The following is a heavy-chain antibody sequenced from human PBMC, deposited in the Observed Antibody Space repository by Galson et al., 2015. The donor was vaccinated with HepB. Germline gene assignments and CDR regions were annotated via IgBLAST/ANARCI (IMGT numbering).Heavy chain of an antibody. V-gene: IGHV3-48*02. Sequence: SLRLSCAASGFTFSSYTMNWVRQAPGKGLEWISYISTNSDTIHYADYVKGRLTISRDNAKNSLYLEMNSLRDDDTAVYYCGRAGFYSWGYWYFDLWGRGTLVTVSS. D-gene: IGHD3-3*01. CDR2: ISTNSDTI. CDR3: GRAGFYSWGYWYFDL. CDR1: GFTFSSYT. J-gene: IGHJ2*01.